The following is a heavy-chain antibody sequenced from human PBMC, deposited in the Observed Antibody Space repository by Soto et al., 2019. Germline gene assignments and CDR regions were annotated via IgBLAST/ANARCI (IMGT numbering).Heavy chain of an antibody. J-gene: IGHJ4*02. CDR1: GYSFPNYW. Sequence: GESLKISCKGIGYSFPNYWVGWVRQLPGKGLDWMGIIYPGDSDVRYSPSFRGQVTISADKSISTAYLQLTSLKASDTAIYYCATGGYCSDTRCYNFFDYWGQGTLVTVSS. CDR3: ATGGYCSDTRCYNFFDY. D-gene: IGHD2-2*02. CDR2: IYPGDSDV. V-gene: IGHV5-51*01.